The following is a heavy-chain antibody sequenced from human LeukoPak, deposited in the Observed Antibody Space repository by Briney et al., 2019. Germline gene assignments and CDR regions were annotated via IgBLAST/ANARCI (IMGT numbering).Heavy chain of an antibody. V-gene: IGHV1-2*02. D-gene: IGHD6-13*01. J-gene: IGHJ4*02. Sequence: ASVKVSCKASGYTFTGYYTHWVRQAPGQGLEWMGWINPNSGGTNYAQKFQGRVTMTRDTSISTAYMELSRLRSDDTAVYYCARDLNGIELGIDYWGQGTLVTVSS. CDR2: INPNSGGT. CDR1: GYTFTGYY. CDR3: ARDLNGIELGIDY.